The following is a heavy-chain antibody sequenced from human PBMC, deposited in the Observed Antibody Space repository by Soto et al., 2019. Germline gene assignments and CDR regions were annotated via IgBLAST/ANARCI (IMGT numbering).Heavy chain of an antibody. D-gene: IGHD6-13*01. J-gene: IGHJ6*02. CDR3: ASDHLPXNAAEKTFESHIYGIDV. CDR1: GYTFTSYG. V-gene: IGHV1-18*04. Sequence: ASVKVSCKASGYTFTSYGISWVRQAPGQGLEWMGWISAYNGNTSYAQKLQGRVTMTTDTSTSTAYMELSSLRSDDTAVYYCASDHLPXNAAEKTFESHIYGIDVWGQGTTVTVSS. CDR2: ISAYNGNT.